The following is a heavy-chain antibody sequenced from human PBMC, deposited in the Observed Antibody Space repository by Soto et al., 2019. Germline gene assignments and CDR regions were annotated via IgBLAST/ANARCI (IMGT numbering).Heavy chain of an antibody. CDR2: IIPIFGTA. D-gene: IGHD3-22*01. V-gene: IGHV1-69*12. Sequence: QVQLVQSGAEVKKPGSSVKVSCKASGGTFSSYAISWVRQAPGQGLEWMGGIIPIFGTANYAQKFQGRVTITVDLSMXTAYMELSSLRSEDTAVYYCARDDPPYDTHGAFDIWGQGTMVTVSS. CDR1: GGTFSSYA. CDR3: ARDDPPYDTHGAFDI. J-gene: IGHJ3*02.